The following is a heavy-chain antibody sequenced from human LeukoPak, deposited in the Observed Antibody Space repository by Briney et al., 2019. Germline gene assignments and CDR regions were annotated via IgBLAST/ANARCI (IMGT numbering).Heavy chain of an antibody. J-gene: IGHJ6*02. CDR2: ISGSGGST. CDR1: GFTFSSYA. Sequence: GGSLRLSCAASGFTFSSYAMSWVRQAPGKGLEWVSAISGSGGSTYYADSVKGRFTISRDNSKNTLYLQMNSLRAEDTAVYYCARDPTVTDYYYYYGMDVWGQGTTVTVSS. CDR3: ARDPTVTDYYYYYGMDV. D-gene: IGHD4-11*01. V-gene: IGHV3-23*01.